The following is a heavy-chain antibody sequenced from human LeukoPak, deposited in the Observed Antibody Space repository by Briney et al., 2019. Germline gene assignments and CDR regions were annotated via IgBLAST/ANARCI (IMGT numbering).Heavy chain of an antibody. J-gene: IGHJ3*02. CDR1: GFTLSSYS. CDR2: ISSHSTTM. V-gene: IGHV3-48*01. D-gene: IGHD2-8*01. Sequence: GGSLRLSCAASGFTLSSYSMNWVRQAPGKGLEWVSYISSHSTTMYYADSVKGRFTISRDNAKNSLYLQMNSLRAEDTAVYHCARDLREWGAHDFGIWGQGTMVTVSS. CDR3: ARDLREWGAHDFGI.